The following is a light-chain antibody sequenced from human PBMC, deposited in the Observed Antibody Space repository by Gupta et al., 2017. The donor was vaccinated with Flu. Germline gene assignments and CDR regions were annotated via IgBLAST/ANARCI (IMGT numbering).Light chain of an antibody. V-gene: IGKV1-9*01. CDR3: QQVNTYPHT. Sequence: LSFLSASVGDRVTITCRASQGISNYLAWYQHKPGKAPSLLIYVASTLQSGVPSRFSGSVSGTEFTLTISSLQPEDFATYYCQQVNTYPHTFGQGTKLEIK. CDR2: VAS. CDR1: QGISNY. J-gene: IGKJ2*01.